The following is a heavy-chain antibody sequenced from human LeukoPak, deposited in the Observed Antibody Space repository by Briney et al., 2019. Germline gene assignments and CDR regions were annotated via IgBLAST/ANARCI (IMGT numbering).Heavy chain of an antibody. CDR2: IYYSGST. J-gene: IGHJ6*02. Sequence: SETLSLTCTVSGGSISSGDCYWSWIRQPPGKGLEWIGYIYYSGSTYYNPSLKSRVTISVDTSKNQFSLKLSSVTAADTAVYYCARDSMVRGVISDYYYGMDVWGQGTTVTVSS. V-gene: IGHV4-30-4*01. CDR3: ARDSMVRGVISDYYYGMDV. D-gene: IGHD3-10*01. CDR1: GGSISSGDCY.